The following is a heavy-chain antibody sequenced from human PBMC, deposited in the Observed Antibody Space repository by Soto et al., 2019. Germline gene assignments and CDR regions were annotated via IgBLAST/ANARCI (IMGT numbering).Heavy chain of an antibody. D-gene: IGHD3-22*01. J-gene: IGHJ4*02. CDR1: GYTFTSYG. CDR2: ISAYNGNT. Sequence: QVQLVQSGAEVKKPGASVKFSCKASGYTFTSYGISWVRQAPGQGLEWMGWISAYNGNTNYAQKLQGRVTMTTDTSTRKAYMELRSLRSDDKAVYYCARVPGYYDSRGYYKRGAPDYWGQGTLVTVSS. V-gene: IGHV1-18*01. CDR3: ARVPGYYDSRGYYKRGAPDY.